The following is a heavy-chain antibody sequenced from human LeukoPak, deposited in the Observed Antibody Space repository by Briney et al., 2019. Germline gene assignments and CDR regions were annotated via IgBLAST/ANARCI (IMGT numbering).Heavy chain of an antibody. CDR1: GFTFSSYA. Sequence: GGSPRLSCAASGFTFSSYAMSWVRQAPGKGPEWVSVISGSGGSTYYADSVKGRFTISRDNSKNTLFLQINSLRAEDTAVYYCAKGRYYDSSGALDHWGQGTLVTVSS. V-gene: IGHV3-23*01. CDR2: ISGSGGST. D-gene: IGHD3-22*01. CDR3: AKGRYYDSSGALDH. J-gene: IGHJ4*02.